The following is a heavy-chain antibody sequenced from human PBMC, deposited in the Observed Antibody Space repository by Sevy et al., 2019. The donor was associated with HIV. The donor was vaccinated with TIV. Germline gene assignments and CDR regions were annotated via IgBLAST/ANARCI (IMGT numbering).Heavy chain of an antibody. Sequence: GGSLRLSCAASGFTVSSNYMSWVRQAPGKGLEWVSVIYSGGSTYYADSVKGRFTISRDNSKNTLYLQMNSLRAEDTAVYYCARGGIIQDCSSTGCPLDYWGQGTLVTVSS. CDR1: GFTVSSNY. J-gene: IGHJ4*02. CDR3: ARGGIIQDCSSTGCPLDY. D-gene: IGHD2-2*01. V-gene: IGHV3-53*01. CDR2: IYSGGST.